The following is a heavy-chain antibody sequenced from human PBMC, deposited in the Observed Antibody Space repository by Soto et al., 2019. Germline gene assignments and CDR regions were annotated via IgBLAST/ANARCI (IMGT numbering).Heavy chain of an antibody. J-gene: IGHJ6*02. Sequence: PSETLSLTCDVSGGSISSSKWWTWVRQPPGKGLEWIGKIDQNGITNYNPSLESRVTISKDKSKNQLFLNLTSVTAADTAMYYCVRRSRDYYYYGMDVWGQGTTVTVSS. D-gene: IGHD3-10*01. CDR1: GGSISSSKW. V-gene: IGHV4-4*02. CDR2: IDQNGIT. CDR3: VRRSRDYYYYGMDV.